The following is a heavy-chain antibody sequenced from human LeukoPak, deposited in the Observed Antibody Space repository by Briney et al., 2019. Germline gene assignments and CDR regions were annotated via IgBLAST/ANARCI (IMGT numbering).Heavy chain of an antibody. Sequence: GGSLRLSCAVSGFAFGSEAMSWVRQSPARGLEWVASISPGGGTTYYADYVKGRFTISRDNAKNSLYLQMNSLRAEDTAVYYCARESRQWLVLGGVDYWGQGTLVTVSS. J-gene: IGHJ4*02. V-gene: IGHV3-23*01. CDR3: ARESRQWLVLGGVDY. CDR1: GFAFGSEA. D-gene: IGHD6-19*01. CDR2: ISPGGGTT.